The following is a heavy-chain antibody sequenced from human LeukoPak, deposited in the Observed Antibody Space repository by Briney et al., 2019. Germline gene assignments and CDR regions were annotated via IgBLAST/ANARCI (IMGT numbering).Heavy chain of an antibody. CDR3: AREGSHSSSSWVYNWFDP. CDR2: IIPILGIA. CDR1: GGTFSSYA. V-gene: IGHV1-69*04. Sequence: ASVKVSCKASGGTFSSYAISWVRQAPRQGLEWMGRIIPILGIANYAQKFQGRVTITADKSTSTAYMELSSLRSEDTAVYYCAREGSHSSSSWVYNWFDPWGQGTLVTVSS. J-gene: IGHJ5*02. D-gene: IGHD6-6*01.